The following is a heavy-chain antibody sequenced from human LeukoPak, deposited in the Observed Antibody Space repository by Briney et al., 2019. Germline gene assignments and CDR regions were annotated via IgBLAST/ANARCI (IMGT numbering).Heavy chain of an antibody. D-gene: IGHD3-22*01. J-gene: IGHJ4*02. CDR1: GYTFTGYY. V-gene: IGHV1-2*02. CDR3: ARGGTGNYYDSSGYYYPQDY. CDR2: INPNSGGT. Sequence: ASVKVSCKASGYTFTGYYMHWVRQAPGQGLEWMGWINPNSGGTNYAQKFQGRVTMTRDTSISTAYMELSRLRSDDTAVYYCARGGTGNYYDSSGYYYPQDYWGQGTLVTVSS.